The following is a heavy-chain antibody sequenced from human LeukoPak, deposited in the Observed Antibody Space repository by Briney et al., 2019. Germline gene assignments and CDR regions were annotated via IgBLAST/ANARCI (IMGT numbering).Heavy chain of an antibody. CDR2: INQDGSEK. V-gene: IGHV3-7*01. J-gene: IGHJ4*02. CDR3: ARDPGGSWSQIFDY. CDR1: GFTFSSYS. D-gene: IGHD6-13*01. Sequence: GGSLRLSCAASGFTFSSYSMTWVRQAPGKGLEWVANINQDGSEKYYVDSVKGRFTISRDNAKNSLYLQMNSLRAEDTAVYYCARDPGGSWSQIFDYWGQGTLVTVSS.